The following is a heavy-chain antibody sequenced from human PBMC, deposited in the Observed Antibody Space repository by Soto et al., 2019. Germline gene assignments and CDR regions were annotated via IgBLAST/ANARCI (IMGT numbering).Heavy chain of an antibody. CDR3: ARGDIVLVPAATVYYYYGMDV. D-gene: IGHD2-2*01. CDR2: MNPNSGNT. J-gene: IGHJ6*02. Sequence: GASVKVSCKASGYTFTSYDINWVRQATGQGPEWMGWMNPNSGNTGYAQKFQGRVTMTRNTSISTAYMELSSLRSEDTAVYYCARGDIVLVPAATVYYYYGMDVWGQGTTVTVSS. CDR1: GYTFTSYD. V-gene: IGHV1-8*01.